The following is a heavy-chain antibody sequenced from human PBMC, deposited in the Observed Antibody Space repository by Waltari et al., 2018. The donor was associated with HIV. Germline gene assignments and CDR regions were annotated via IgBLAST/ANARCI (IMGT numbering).Heavy chain of an antibody. Sequence: EMQLVESGGGLVQPGGSLRLSCAASGFTFSDFTMNWVRQAPGKGREWVSYIDSSSSVVHYSDSVKGRLTISRDNAKRSLFLQMNSLRAEDTALYYCGRPATVTSDGFDYWGQGTLVTVSS. V-gene: IGHV3-48*01. CDR1: GFTFSDFT. J-gene: IGHJ4*02. D-gene: IGHD4-17*01. CDR2: IDSSSSVV. CDR3: GRPATVTSDGFDY.